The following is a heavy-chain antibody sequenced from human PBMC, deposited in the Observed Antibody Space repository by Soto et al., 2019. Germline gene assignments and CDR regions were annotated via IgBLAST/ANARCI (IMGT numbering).Heavy chain of an antibody. Sequence: PSETLSLTCTVSGGSISSGGYYWGWIRQHPGKGLEWIGYIYYSGSTYYNPSLKSRVTISVDTSKNQFSLKLSSVTAADTAVYYCARAPIFGVVNWFDPWGQGTLVTVSS. CDR2: IYYSGST. J-gene: IGHJ5*02. CDR3: ARAPIFGVVNWFDP. D-gene: IGHD3-3*01. CDR1: GGSISSGGYY. V-gene: IGHV4-31*03.